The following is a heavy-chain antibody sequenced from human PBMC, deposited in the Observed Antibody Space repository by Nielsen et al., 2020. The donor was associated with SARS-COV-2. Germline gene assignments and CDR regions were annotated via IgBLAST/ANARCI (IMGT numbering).Heavy chain of an antibody. D-gene: IGHD6-19*01. J-gene: IGHJ4*02. V-gene: IGHV1-8*01. CDR3: ARESSIAVAGRFFRTYYFDY. CDR2: MNPNSGNT. Sequence: WVRQAPGQGLEWMGWMNPNSGNTGYAQKFQGRVTMTRNTSISTAYMELSSLRSEDTAVYYCARESSIAVAGRFFRTYYFDYWGQGTLVTVSS.